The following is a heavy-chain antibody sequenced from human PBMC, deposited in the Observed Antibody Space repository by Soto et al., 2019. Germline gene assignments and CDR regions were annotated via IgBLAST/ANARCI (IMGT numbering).Heavy chain of an antibody. CDR1: GFTFSNYY. D-gene: IGHD3-16*01. V-gene: IGHV3-11*01. CDR2: ISTSGTST. Sequence: QVQLVESGGGLVKPGGSLRLSCAVSGFTFSNYYMAWIRQAPGKGLEWVSYISTSGTSTFYADSVKDRFTISRDNAEISLFLQMDSLRVEDTAVYFCARDGVLFRAGFDSWGQGTLVTVAS. J-gene: IGHJ4*02. CDR3: ARDGVLFRAGFDS.